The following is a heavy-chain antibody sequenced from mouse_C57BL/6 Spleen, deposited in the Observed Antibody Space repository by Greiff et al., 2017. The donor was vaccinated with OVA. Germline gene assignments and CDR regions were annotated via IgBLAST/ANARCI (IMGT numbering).Heavy chain of an antibody. CDR1: GYTFTSYW. J-gene: IGHJ2*01. Sequence: VQLQQPGAELVMPGASVKLSCKASGYTFTSYWMHWVKQRPGQGLEWIGEIDPSDSYTNYNQKFKGKSTLTVDKSSSTAYMQLSSLTSEDSADYYCARWYSWGSSLYYFDYWGQGTTLTVSS. CDR2: IDPSDSYT. CDR3: ARWYSWGSSLYYFDY. D-gene: IGHD1-1*01. V-gene: IGHV1-69*01.